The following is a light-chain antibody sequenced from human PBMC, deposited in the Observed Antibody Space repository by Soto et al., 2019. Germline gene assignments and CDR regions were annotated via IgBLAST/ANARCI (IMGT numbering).Light chain of an antibody. V-gene: IGKV1-5*03. CDR1: QTISSL. J-gene: IGKJ1*01. Sequence: IQMTQSTSTLSGSVGDRVTITCRASQTISSLLAWYQQEPWKAPKLLIYKASTLKSGVPSRFSGSGSGTEFTLTISSLQPDDFATYYCQQYNSYWTFGQGTKVDNK. CDR2: KAS. CDR3: QQYNSYWT.